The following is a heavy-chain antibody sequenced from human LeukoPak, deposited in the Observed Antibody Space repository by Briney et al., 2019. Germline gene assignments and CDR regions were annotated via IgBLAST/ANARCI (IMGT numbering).Heavy chain of an antibody. D-gene: IGHD3-10*01. J-gene: IGHJ5*02. V-gene: IGHV4-28*01. CDR3: AGRGSGRYNWFDP. CDR2: IYYSGST. Sequence: SETLSLTCAVSGYSISSSNWWGWIRQPPGKGLEWIGYIYYSGSTYYNASLKSRVTLSVDTSNNQFSLKLNSVTAVDTAVYYCAGRGSGRYNWFDPWGQGTLVTVSS. CDR1: GYSISSSNW.